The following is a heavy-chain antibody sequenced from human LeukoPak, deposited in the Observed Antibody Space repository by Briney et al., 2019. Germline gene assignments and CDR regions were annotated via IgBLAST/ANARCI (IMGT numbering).Heavy chain of an antibody. J-gene: IGHJ4*02. CDR2: IYTSGSS. V-gene: IGHV4-4*07. CDR1: GGCLSRYY. D-gene: IGHD6-13*01. CDR3: AGEAAEQQRAFDS. Sequence: SYALSLPCTVSGGCLSRYYWSWLRQPAARGLEGIGWIYTSGSSNYNPSLTRRATISVDTPNNQFSLKLGSLSARGTPAYELAGEAAEQQRAFDSWGRGTLVTVSS.